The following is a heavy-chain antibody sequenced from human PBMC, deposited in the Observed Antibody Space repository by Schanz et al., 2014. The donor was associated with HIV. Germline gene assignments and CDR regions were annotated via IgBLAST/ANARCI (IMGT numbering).Heavy chain of an antibody. J-gene: IGHJ4*02. Sequence: QVQLVESGGGVVQPGRSLRLSFAASGFTFSSYGMHWVRQALGKGLEWVALVWYDGSNKYYVDSVKGRFTISRDNSKNTLHLQMNSLRAEDTAVYYCARDGSLNRGFDYWGQGNLLTVSS. CDR2: VWYDGSNK. CDR3: ARDGSLNRGFDY. V-gene: IGHV3-33*01. D-gene: IGHD3-10*01. CDR1: GFTFSSYG.